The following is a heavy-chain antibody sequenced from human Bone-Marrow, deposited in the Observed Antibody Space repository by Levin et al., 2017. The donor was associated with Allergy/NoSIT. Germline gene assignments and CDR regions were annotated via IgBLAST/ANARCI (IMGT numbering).Heavy chain of an antibody. CDR2: LSGRGDTT. J-gene: IGHJ6*03. Sequence: LSLTCAVSGITFDNFAMTWVRQAPGKGLEWVSTLSGRGDTTYYADSVKGRFTISRDNSKNTLYLQMNSLRAEDTAVYHCAGRFSRNYYYYYMDVWGKGTTVTVSS. V-gene: IGHV3-23*01. CDR3: AGRFSRNYYYYYMDV. CDR1: GITFDNFA. D-gene: IGHD3-3*01.